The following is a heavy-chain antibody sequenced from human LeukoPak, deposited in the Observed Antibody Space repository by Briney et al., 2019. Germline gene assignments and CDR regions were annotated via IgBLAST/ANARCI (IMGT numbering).Heavy chain of an antibody. D-gene: IGHD6-13*01. CDR1: GFTFSSYA. CDR3: AKDREYSSSWAPLDY. V-gene: IGHV3-30-3*01. CDR2: ISYDGSNK. J-gene: IGHJ4*02. Sequence: GRSLRLSCAASGFTFSSYAMHWVRQAPGKGLEWVAVISYDGSNKYYADSVKGRFTISRDNSKNTLYLQMNSLRAEDTAVYYCAKDREYSSSWAPLDYWGQGTLVTVSS.